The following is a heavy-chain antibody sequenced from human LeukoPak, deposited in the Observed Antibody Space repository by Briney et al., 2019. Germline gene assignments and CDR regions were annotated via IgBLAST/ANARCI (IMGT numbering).Heavy chain of an antibody. CDR2: IYTSGST. Sequence: SETLSLTCTVSGGSISSYYWSWIRQPAGKGLEWIGRIYTSGSTNYNPSLKSRVTMSVDTSKNQFSLRLSSVTAADTAMYYCVKSGGYGLIDYWGQGTLVTVSS. V-gene: IGHV4-4*07. D-gene: IGHD6-19*01. CDR1: GGSISSYY. J-gene: IGHJ4*02. CDR3: VKSGGYGLIDY.